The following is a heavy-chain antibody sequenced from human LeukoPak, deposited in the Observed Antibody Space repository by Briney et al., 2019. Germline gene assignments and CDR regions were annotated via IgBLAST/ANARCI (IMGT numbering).Heavy chain of an antibody. J-gene: IGHJ3*02. D-gene: IGHD3-3*01. CDR1: GFTFDDYA. CDR2: ISWNSGSI. V-gene: IGHV3-9*03. Sequence: GGSLRLSCAASGFTFDDYAMHWVRQAPGKGLEWVSGISWNSGSIGYADSVKGRFTISRDNAKNSLYLQMNSLRAEDMALYYCAKDISALRFGAFDIWGQGTMVTVSS. CDR3: AKDISALRFGAFDI.